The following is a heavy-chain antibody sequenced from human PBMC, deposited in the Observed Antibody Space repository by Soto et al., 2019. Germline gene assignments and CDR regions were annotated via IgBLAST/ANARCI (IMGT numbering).Heavy chain of an antibody. V-gene: IGHV1-8*01. J-gene: IGHJ6*02. D-gene: IGHD1-20*01. CDR2: MNPNSGNT. Sequence: QVQLVQSGAEVKKPGASVKVSCKASGYTFTSYDINWVRQATGQGLEWMGWMNPNSGNTGYAQKFQGRVTRTRNTSISTAYMELSSLRSEDTAVYYCARDGYNWNYYYYGMDVWGQGTTVTVSS. CDR1: GYTFTSYD. CDR3: ARDGYNWNYYYYGMDV.